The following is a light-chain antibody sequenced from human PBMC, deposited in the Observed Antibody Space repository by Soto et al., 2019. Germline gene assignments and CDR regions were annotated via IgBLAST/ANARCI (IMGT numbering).Light chain of an antibody. Sequence: DSEMIQSPSTLYASVGGRVTSTCRASQSISSWLAWYQQKPGKAPDLLIYDASKLQSGVPSSFSGSESGTEFTLTIASLQPDDFATYYCQQYYNYPTFGHGTKVDIK. V-gene: IGKV1-5*01. J-gene: IGKJ1*01. CDR2: DAS. CDR1: QSISSW. CDR3: QQYYNYPT.